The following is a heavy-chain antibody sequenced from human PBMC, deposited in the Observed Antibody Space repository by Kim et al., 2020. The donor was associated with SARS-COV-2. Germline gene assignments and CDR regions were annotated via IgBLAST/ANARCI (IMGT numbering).Heavy chain of an antibody. D-gene: IGHD3-10*01. J-gene: IGHJ4*02. V-gene: IGHV4-39*01. CDR3: ASAYYYGSGLADY. Sequence: YHPSLKSRVIISVDTSKNQFALKLSAVTVAHTAVLYCASAYYYGSGLADYWGQGTLVTVSS.